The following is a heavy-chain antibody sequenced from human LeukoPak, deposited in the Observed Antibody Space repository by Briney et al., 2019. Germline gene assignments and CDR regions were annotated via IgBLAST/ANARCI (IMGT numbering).Heavy chain of an antibody. CDR1: GFTFGSHA. J-gene: IGHJ4*02. Sequence: GGSLRLSCEASGFTFGSHAMFWVRQAPGKGLEWVAGIFGSGGSPHYADPVKGRFTISRDNSRNTVYLQINSLRAEDTAVYYCGKTTVGYSSGQKPAWPVDYWGQGTLVTVSS. V-gene: IGHV3-23*01. CDR3: GKTTVGYSSGQKPAWPVDY. D-gene: IGHD5-18*01. CDR2: IFGSGGSP.